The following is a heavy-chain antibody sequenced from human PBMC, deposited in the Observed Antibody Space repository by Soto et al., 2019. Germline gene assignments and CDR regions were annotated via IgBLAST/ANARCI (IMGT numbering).Heavy chain of an antibody. CDR3: ARVRGSGNSFFDY. CDR1: GLAVSSNS. Sequence: EVQLVESGGGLIQPGGSLRLSCAASGLAVSSNSMSWVRQAPGKGLEWVSDIHSSGSTHYADSVKGRVTISRDKSKNTLYLQMNSLRDEDTAVYYCARVRGSGNSFFDYWGQGTLVTVSS. D-gene: IGHD3-10*01. CDR2: IHSSGST. V-gene: IGHV3-53*01. J-gene: IGHJ4*02.